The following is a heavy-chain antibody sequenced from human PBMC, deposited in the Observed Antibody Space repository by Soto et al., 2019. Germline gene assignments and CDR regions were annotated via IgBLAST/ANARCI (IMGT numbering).Heavy chain of an antibody. J-gene: IGHJ3*02. CDR3: AKDLGAFDI. Sequence: PGGSLRLSCAASVFPFSSYSMNWVRQAPGKGLEWVSYISSSSSTIYYADSVKGRFTISRDNSKNTLYLQMNSLRAEDTAVYYCAKDLGAFDIWGQGTMVTVSS. CDR2: ISSSSSTI. CDR1: VFPFSSYS. V-gene: IGHV3-48*01.